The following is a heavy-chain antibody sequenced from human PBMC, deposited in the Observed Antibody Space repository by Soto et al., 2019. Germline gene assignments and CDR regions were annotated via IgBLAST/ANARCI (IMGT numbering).Heavy chain of an antibody. CDR2: ISGDGSET. CDR3: VKGDWLDY. D-gene: IGHD3-16*01. V-gene: IGHV3-74*01. Sequence: GGSLRLSCAASAFTFTNYWTHWFRQAPGKGLVWVSCISGDGSETTYADSVKGRFTISRHNSRNTLYLQMNSLRAEDTAVYFCVKGDWLDYWRQGNMVTVSS. J-gene: IGHJ4*02. CDR1: AFTFTNYW.